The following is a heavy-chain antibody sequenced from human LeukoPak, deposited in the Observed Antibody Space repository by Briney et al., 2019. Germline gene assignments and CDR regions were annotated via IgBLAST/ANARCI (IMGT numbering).Heavy chain of an antibody. D-gene: IGHD1-7*01. CDR3: AREPLNYMGDY. J-gene: IGHJ4*02. CDR1: GYSISSGYY. V-gene: IGHV4-38-2*02. Sequence: PSQTLSLTCTVSGYSISSGYYWGWIRQPPGKGLEWIGSIYHSGSTYYNPSLKSRVTISVDTSKNQFSLKLSSVTAADTAVYYCAREPLNYMGDYWGQGTLVTVSS. CDR2: IYHSGST.